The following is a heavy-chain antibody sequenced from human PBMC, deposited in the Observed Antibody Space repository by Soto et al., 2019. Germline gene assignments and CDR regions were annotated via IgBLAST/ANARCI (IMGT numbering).Heavy chain of an antibody. CDR2: IDYIGRA. CDR1: GGSISSDNYF. V-gene: IGHV4-31*03. Sequence: QVQLQESGPGLVTPSQTLSLTCTVSGGSISSDNYFWSWIRQHPGKGLEWIGYIDYIGRAYYNPSLKSRVTTSVDTSKNQFSLRLSSVTVADTATYYCAREVKSAAVSDAFDIWGQGTVVTVSS. D-gene: IGHD2-8*01. J-gene: IGHJ3*02. CDR3: AREVKSAAVSDAFDI.